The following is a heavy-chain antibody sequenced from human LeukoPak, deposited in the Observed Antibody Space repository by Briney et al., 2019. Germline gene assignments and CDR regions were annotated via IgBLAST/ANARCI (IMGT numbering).Heavy chain of an antibody. CDR1: GFAFSNYA. CDR2: INSNGGST. V-gene: IGHV3-64D*06. J-gene: IGHJ6*02. CDR3: VKGTGTKYYYYGMDV. Sequence: GGSLRLSCSASGFAFSNYATHWVRQAPGEGLEYVAAINSNGGSTYYADSVKGRFTISGDNSKNTLYLQMSSLRAEDTAVYYCVKGTGTKYYYYGMDVWGQGTTVTVSS. D-gene: IGHD6-13*01.